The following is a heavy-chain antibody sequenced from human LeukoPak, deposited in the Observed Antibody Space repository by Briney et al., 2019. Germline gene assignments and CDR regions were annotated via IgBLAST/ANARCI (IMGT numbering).Heavy chain of an antibody. CDR1: GFTFSSYS. CDR2: INHSGST. J-gene: IGHJ2*01. Sequence: KPGGSLRLSCAASGFTFSSYSMNWVRQAPGKGLEWIGEINHSGSTNYNPSLKSRVTISVDTSKNQFSLKLSSVTAADTAVYHCARDGQTQTWYFDLWGRGTLVTVSS. V-gene: IGHV4-34*01. CDR3: ARDGQTQTWYFDL.